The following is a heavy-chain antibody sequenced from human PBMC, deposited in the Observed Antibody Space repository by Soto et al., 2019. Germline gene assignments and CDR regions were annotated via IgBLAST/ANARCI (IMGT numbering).Heavy chain of an antibody. D-gene: IGHD4-17*01. CDR1: GGSFSGYY. V-gene: IGHV4-34*01. J-gene: IGHJ4*02. Sequence: SETLSLTCAVYGGSFSGYYWIWICQPPGKGLEWIGEINHSGSTNYNPSLKSRVTISVDTSKYQFSLKLSSVTAADTAVYYCVSLTTVRGCEYWGQGTLVTVSS. CDR3: VSLTTVRGCEY. CDR2: INHSGST.